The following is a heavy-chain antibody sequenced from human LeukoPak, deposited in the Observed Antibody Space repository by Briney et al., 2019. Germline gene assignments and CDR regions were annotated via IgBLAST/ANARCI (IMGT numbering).Heavy chain of an antibody. V-gene: IGHV4-39*01. Sequence: SETLSLTCTVSGGSISSSSYYWGWIRQPPGKGLEWIGSIYYSGSTYYNPPLKSRVTISVDTSKSQFSLKLSSVTAADTAVYYCARVDSSGYYFDYWGQGTLVTVSS. CDR3: ARVDSSGYYFDY. J-gene: IGHJ4*02. D-gene: IGHD3-22*01. CDR2: IYYSGST. CDR1: GGSISSSSYY.